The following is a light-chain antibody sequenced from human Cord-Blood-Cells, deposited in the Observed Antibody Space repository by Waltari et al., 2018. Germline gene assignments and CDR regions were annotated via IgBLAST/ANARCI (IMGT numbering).Light chain of an antibody. CDR1: QSVSSSY. Sequence: VLTQSPGLLSLSPGEGATPACRASQSVSSSYLAWYQQKPGQAPRLLIYGASSRATGIPDRFSGSGSGTDFTLTISRLEPEDFAVYYCQQYGSSPYTFGQGTKLEIK. CDR2: GAS. CDR3: QQYGSSPYT. J-gene: IGKJ2*01. V-gene: IGKV3-20*01.